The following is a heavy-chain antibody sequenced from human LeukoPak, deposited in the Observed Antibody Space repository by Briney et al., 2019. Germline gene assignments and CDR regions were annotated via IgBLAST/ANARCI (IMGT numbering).Heavy chain of an antibody. J-gene: IGHJ3*02. D-gene: IGHD1-1*01. CDR1: GGTFSSYA. CDR2: IIPIFGTA. Sequence: SVKVYCKASGGTFSSYAISWVRKAPGQGLEWMGGIIPIFGTANYAQKFQGRVTITADESTSTAYMELSSLRSEDTAVYYCARVRGNDVPVAFDIWGQGTMVTVSS. CDR3: ARVRGNDVPVAFDI. V-gene: IGHV1-69*13.